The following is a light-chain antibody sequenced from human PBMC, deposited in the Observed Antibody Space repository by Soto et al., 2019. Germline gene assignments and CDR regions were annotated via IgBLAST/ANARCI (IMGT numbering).Light chain of an antibody. CDR2: EDN. Sequence: SYELTQPPSVSVSPGQTARITCSGDALPKKYVYWYQQKSGQAPVLVIYEDNMRPSEIPDRFSGSTSGTMATLTIRGAQVEDEAAYYCHSVDSSGDLVVFGAGTKLTVL. V-gene: IGLV3-10*01. J-gene: IGLJ2*01. CDR3: HSVDSSGDLVV. CDR1: ALPKKY.